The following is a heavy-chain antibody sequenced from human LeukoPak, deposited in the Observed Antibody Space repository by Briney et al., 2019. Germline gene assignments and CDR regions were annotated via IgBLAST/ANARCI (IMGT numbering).Heavy chain of an antibody. Sequence: SETLSLTCAVYGGSFSGYYWSWIRQPPGKGLEWIGEINHSGSTNYNPSLESRVTISVDTSKNQFSLKLSSVTAADTAVYYCASYSSSGNYFDYWGQGTLVTVSS. CDR3: ASYSSSGNYFDY. CDR2: INHSGST. D-gene: IGHD6-13*01. CDR1: GGSFSGYY. J-gene: IGHJ4*02. V-gene: IGHV4-34*01.